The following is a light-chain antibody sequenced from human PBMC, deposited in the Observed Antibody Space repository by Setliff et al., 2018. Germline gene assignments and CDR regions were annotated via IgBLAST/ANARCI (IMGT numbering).Light chain of an antibody. J-gene: IGLJ1*01. V-gene: IGLV2-14*01. CDR2: EVS. CDR1: SSDIGGYNY. Sequence: QSALAQPASVSGSPGQSITISCTGTSSDIGGYNYVSWYQQHSGKAPKLTIYEVSNRPSGVSNRFSGSKSGNTASLTISGLQAEDEADYYCSSYASSSIPYVFGSGTKVTVL. CDR3: SSYASSSIPYV.